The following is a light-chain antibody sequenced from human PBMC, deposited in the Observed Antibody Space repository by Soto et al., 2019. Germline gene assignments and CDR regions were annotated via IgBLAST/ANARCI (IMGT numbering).Light chain of an antibody. CDR3: QQSSSTPFT. CDR1: QSITTS. J-gene: IGKJ3*01. V-gene: IGKV1-39*01. Sequence: DIQMTQAPSSLSASVGDRVTITCRASQSITTSLSWHQQKPGKAPKVLIYGASKLQGGVPSRFRGSGSGTDFTLTISSLQPEDFAAYYCQQSSSTPFTFGHGTRVDV. CDR2: GAS.